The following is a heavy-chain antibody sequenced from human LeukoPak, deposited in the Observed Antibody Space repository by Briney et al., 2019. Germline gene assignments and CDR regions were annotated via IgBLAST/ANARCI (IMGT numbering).Heavy chain of an antibody. CDR2: IFHSGSA. D-gene: IGHD3-10*01. J-gene: IGHJ6*02. V-gene: IGHV4-4*02. Sequence: SETLSLTCAVSGGSISSRDWWTWVRQPPGKGLEWIGEIFHSGSANYNPSLQSRVTMSVDTSKNQFSLKLSSLTAADTAVYYCSRFRMVRGVIIPYGLDVWGQGTSVTVSS. CDR1: GGSISSRDW. CDR3: SRFRMVRGVIIPYGLDV.